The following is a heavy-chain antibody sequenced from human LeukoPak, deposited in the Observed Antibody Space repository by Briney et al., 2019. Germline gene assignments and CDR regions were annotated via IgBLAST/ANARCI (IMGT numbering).Heavy chain of an antibody. CDR3: AKVVRRGYSYGSGH. D-gene: IGHD5-18*01. J-gene: IGHJ4*02. CDR1: GFALRNYG. V-gene: IGHV3-23*01. Sequence: GGSLRLSCAVSGFALRNYGMHWVRQAPGKGLEWVSAISGSGGSTYYADSVKGRFTISRDNSKNTLYLQMNSLRAEDTAVYYCAKVVRRGYSYGSGHWGQGTLVTVSS. CDR2: ISGSGGST.